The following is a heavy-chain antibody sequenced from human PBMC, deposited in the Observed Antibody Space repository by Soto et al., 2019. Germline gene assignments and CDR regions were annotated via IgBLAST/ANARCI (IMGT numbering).Heavy chain of an antibody. CDR2: IYYSGST. J-gene: IGHJ5*02. CDR1: GGPISTGSYY. CDR3: ARLYGSGSYSFDP. D-gene: IGHD3-10*01. Sequence: PDTPIATCTLFGGPISTGSYYCVCIRQRPGNWLEWVGSIYYSGSTYHNPSLKSRVTISVDTSKNQFSLKLSSVTAADTAVYYCARLYGSGSYSFDPWGQGTLVTVSS. V-gene: IGHV4-39*01.